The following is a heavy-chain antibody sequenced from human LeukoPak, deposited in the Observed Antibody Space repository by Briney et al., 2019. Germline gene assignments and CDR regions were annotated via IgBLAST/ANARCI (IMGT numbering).Heavy chain of an antibody. Sequence: GGSLRLSCAASGFTVSSNYMSWVRQAPGKGLEWVSVIYSGGSTYYADSVKGRFTISRDNSKNTLYLQMNSLRAEDTAVYYCARQPRKYYDSSGYYDDAVDLWGQGTMVTVSS. CDR2: IYSGGST. D-gene: IGHD3-22*01. CDR1: GFTVSSNY. CDR3: ARQPRKYYDSSGYYDDAVDL. J-gene: IGHJ3*01. V-gene: IGHV3-66*02.